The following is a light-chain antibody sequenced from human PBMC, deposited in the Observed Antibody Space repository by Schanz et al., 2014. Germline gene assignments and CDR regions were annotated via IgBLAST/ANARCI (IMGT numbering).Light chain of an antibody. Sequence: QSVLTQPPSASGSPGQSVTISCTGTSSDIGRYNYASWYQHHPGKAPKLLIYDVTKRPSGVPDRFSGSKSGNTASLTVSGLQAEDEADYYCSSNGGVNIYVFGTGTKLTVL. CDR1: SSDIGRYNY. CDR3: SSNGGVNIYV. CDR2: DVT. J-gene: IGLJ1*01. V-gene: IGLV2-8*01.